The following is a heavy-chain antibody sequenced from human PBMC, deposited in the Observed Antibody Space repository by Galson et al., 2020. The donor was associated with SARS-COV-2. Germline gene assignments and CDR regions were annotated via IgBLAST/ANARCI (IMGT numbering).Heavy chain of an antibody. CDR1: GFTFSSYA. CDR2: ISSNGGST. V-gene: IGHV3-64D*06. J-gene: IGHJ4*02. D-gene: IGHD5-12*01. CDR3: WCSGVVATILGDYYFDY. Sequence: GGSLGLSCSASGFTFSSYAMHWVRQAPGQGLEYVSAISSNGGSTYYADSVKGRFTISRDNSKNTLYLQMSSLRAEDTAVYYCWCSGVVATILGDYYFDYWGQGTLVTVSS.